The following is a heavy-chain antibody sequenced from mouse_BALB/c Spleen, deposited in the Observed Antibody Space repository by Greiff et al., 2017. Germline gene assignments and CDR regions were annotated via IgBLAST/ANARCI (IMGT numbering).Heavy chain of an antibody. Sequence: EVKLEESGPSLVKPSQTLSLTCSVTGDSITSGYWNWIRKFPGNKLEYMGYISYSGSTYYNPSLKSRISITRDTSKNQYYLQLNSVTTEDTATYYCARGWLLRDAMDYWGQGTSVTVSS. CDR2: ISYSGST. D-gene: IGHD2-3*01. CDR1: GDSITSGY. V-gene: IGHV3-8*02. CDR3: ARGWLLRDAMDY. J-gene: IGHJ4*01.